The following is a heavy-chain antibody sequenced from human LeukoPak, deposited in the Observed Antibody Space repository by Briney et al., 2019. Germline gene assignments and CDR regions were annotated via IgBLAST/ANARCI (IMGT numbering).Heavy chain of an antibody. D-gene: IGHD3-10*01. Sequence: SETLSLTCTVSGGPISSYYWSWIRQPPGKGLEWIGCIYYSGYTNYKSSLKSRVTIPVDTSKNQFSLKLSSVTAADTAVYYCARTTMVRGTYYMDVWGKGTTVTVSS. J-gene: IGHJ6*03. CDR2: IYYSGYT. CDR3: ARTTMVRGTYYMDV. V-gene: IGHV4-59*01. CDR1: GGPISSYY.